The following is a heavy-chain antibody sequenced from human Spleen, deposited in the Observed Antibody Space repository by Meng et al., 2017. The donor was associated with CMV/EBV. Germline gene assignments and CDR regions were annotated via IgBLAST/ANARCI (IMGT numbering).Heavy chain of an antibody. V-gene: IGHV1-18*01. D-gene: IGHD5-24*01. J-gene: IGHJ4*02. Sequence: ASAKVPCKASGYTLKSYGINWVRQAPGQGIEWMGWVSAYIGNTNYAQKFQGRVTMTTDTSTNTAYMELRSLRSDDTAVYYCAREHPRGYNYFSDYWGQGTLVTVSS. CDR2: VSAYIGNT. CDR1: GYTLKSYG. CDR3: AREHPRGYNYFSDY.